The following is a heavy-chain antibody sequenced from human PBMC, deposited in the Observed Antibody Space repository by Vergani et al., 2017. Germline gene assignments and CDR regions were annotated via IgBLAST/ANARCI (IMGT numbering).Heavy chain of an antibody. CDR1: GYSFTSYW. D-gene: IGHD2-21*02. CDR2: IDPSDAYT. V-gene: IGHV5-10-1*03. CDR3: ARLDGDLNAFDY. Sequence: EVQLVQSGAEVKKPGESLRISCKGSGYSFTSYWISWVRQMPGKGLEWIGRIDPSDAYTNYSPSFQGHVTISADKSISTAYLQWSSLKASDTAMYYCARLDGDLNAFDYWGQGTLVTVSS. J-gene: IGHJ4*02.